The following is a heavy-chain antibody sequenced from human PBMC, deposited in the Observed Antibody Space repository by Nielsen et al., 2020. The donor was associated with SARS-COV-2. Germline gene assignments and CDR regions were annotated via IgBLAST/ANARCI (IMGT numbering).Heavy chain of an antibody. J-gene: IGHJ4*02. D-gene: IGHD1-26*01. CDR1: GFTFDNYA. CDR3: AKISGSQRHYFDF. Sequence: GGSLRLSCAASGFTFDNYAMHWVRQAPGKGPEWVAVITLDGSKQYYADSVKGRFTISRDNSKNTLYLQLNSLRAEDTAVFYCAKISGSQRHYFDFWGQGALVTVSS. CDR2: ITLDGSKQ. V-gene: IGHV3-30*04.